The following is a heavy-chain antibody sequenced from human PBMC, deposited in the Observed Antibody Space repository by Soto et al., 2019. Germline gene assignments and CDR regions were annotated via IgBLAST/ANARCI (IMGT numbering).Heavy chain of an antibody. J-gene: IGHJ6*02. CDR2: IMPIFRTP. CDR3: ARDKDRQQLGGNYYYILDV. Sequence: QVQLEQSGAEVKKPGSSVKVSCKASGGTFSNSAISWVRQAPGQGLEWMGGIMPIFRTPDYAQKFQGRVTITADESTSTAYRELSGRRSADTAVYYCARDKDRQQLGGNYYYILDVWGQGTTVTVSS. D-gene: IGHD3-3*02. CDR1: GGTFSNSA. V-gene: IGHV1-69*12.